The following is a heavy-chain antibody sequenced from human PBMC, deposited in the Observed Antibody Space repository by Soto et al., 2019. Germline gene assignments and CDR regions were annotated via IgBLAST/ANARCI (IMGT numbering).Heavy chain of an antibody. CDR3: ARGFGRFNY. V-gene: IGHV3-48*03. CDR1: GFTFNDFE. D-gene: IGHD3-10*01. J-gene: IGHJ4*02. Sequence: PGGSLRLSCGVSGFTFNDFEMNWVRQAPGKGLEWLAYIDGSGTTTKYADSVRGRFTISRDNPNNSLFLQMSSLSAADTAIYYCARGFGRFNYWGQGTLVSVSS. CDR2: IDGSGTTT.